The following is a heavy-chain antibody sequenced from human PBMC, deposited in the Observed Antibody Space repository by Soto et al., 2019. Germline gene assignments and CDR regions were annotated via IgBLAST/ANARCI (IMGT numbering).Heavy chain of an antibody. J-gene: IGHJ4*02. CDR3: ARGGFSSSWRFDY. D-gene: IGHD6-13*01. CDR1: RGTLSNYA. Sequence: GASVKVSCKASRGTLSNYAISWVRQAPGQGLEWMGGIMATFGPANSAQKFQGRVRIIADKSTHTAYLELSSLRSEDTAVYYCARGGFSSSWRFDYWGQGTRVTVSS. V-gene: IGHV1-69*06. CDR2: IMATFGPA.